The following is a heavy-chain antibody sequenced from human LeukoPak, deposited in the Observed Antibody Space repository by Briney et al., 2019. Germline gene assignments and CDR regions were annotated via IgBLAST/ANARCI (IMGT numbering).Heavy chain of an antibody. J-gene: IGHJ4*02. Sequence: PGRSLRLSCAASGFTFSSYAMHWVRQAPGKGLEWVAVISYDGSNKYYADSVKGRFTISRDNSKNTLYLQMNSLRAEDTAVYYCARDPYYYGSGSLFDYWGQGTLVTVSS. V-gene: IGHV3-30-3*01. CDR1: GFTFSSYA. D-gene: IGHD3-10*01. CDR3: ARDPYYYGSGSLFDY. CDR2: ISYDGSNK.